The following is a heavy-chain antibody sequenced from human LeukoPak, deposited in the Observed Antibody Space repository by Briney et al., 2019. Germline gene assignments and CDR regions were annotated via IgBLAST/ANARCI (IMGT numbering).Heavy chain of an antibody. CDR1: GYTFTSYG. V-gene: IGHV1-18*01. Sequence: ASVKVSCRASGYTFTSYGIIWVRQAPGQGLEWMGWISGYNDNTKYAQKLQGRVTMTTDTSTSTAYMELRSLRSDDTAVYYCARATGRVVREITWRYFDYWGQGTLVTVSS. D-gene: IGHD3-10*01. CDR2: ISGYNDNT. J-gene: IGHJ4*02. CDR3: ARATGRVVREITWRYFDY.